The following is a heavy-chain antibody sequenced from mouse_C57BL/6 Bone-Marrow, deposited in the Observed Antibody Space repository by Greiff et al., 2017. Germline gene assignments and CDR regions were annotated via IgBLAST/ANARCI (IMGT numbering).Heavy chain of an antibody. CDR2: IHPNSGST. J-gene: IGHJ1*03. CDR1: GYTFTSYW. CDR3: ARGGLRGYFDV. Sequence: VKVVESGAELVKPGASVKLSCKASGYTFTSYWMHWVKQRPGQGLEWIGMIHPNSGSTNYNEKFKSKATLTVDKSSSTAYMQLSSLTSEDSAVYYCARGGLRGYFDVWGTGTTVTVSS. D-gene: IGHD2-4*01. V-gene: IGHV1-64*01.